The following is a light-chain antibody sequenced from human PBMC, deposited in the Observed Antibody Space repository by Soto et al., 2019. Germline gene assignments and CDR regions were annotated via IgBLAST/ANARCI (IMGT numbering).Light chain of an antibody. CDR3: QQSYSTPHT. V-gene: IGKV1-39*01. Sequence: DIQMTQSPSSLSTSVGDRVTITCRASQNIDRYLHWYQERPGEAPKLLIYGASGLHSGVPSRFTGSGSGTIFTLTISSLQPEDSATYYCQQSYSTPHTFGGGTKVEI. CDR1: QNIDRY. CDR2: GAS. J-gene: IGKJ4*01.